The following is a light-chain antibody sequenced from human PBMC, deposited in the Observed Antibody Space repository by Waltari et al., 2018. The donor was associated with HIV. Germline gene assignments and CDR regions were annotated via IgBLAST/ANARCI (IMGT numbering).Light chain of an antibody. CDR1: SSDIGSYKF. CDR3: CSYAGDNPWV. CDR2: DVS. Sequence: QSALTQPASVSGSPGQSITISCTGTSSDIGSYKFVSWYRQHPGTAPTLMVSDVSKRPSWFSSRFSGSKAANTASLAISGLQAEDDADYYCCSYAGDNPWVFGGGTKVTVL. J-gene: IGLJ3*02. V-gene: IGLV2-23*02.